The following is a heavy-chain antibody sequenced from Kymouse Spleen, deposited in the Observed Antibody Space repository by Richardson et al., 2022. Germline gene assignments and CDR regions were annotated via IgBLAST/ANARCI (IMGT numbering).Heavy chain of an antibody. V-gene: IGHV4-34*01. CDR2: INHSGST. Sequence: QVQLQQWGAGLLKPSETLSLTCAVYGGSFSGYYWSWIRQPPGKGLEWIGEINHSGSTNYNPSLKSRVTISVDTSKNQFSLKLSSVTAADTAVYYCARADYGDYVAFDYWGQGTLVTVSS. CDR3: ARADYGDYVAFDY. CDR1: GGSFSGYY. J-gene: IGHJ4*02. D-gene: IGHD4-17*01.